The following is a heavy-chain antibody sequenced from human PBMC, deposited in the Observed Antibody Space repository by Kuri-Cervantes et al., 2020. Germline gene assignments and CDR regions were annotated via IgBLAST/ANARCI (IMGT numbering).Heavy chain of an antibody. CDR1: GFTFSRYW. V-gene: IGHV3-7*01. J-gene: IGHJ4*02. Sequence: GESLKISCAASGFTFSRYWMTWVRQAPGKGLEWVANIKQDESEKNYVDSVKGRFTFSRDNAKNSLYLQTDTLRAEDTAVYYCARDSGWSQHDYWGQGTLVTVSS. D-gene: IGHD1-1*01. CDR2: IKQDESEK. CDR3: ARDSGWSQHDY.